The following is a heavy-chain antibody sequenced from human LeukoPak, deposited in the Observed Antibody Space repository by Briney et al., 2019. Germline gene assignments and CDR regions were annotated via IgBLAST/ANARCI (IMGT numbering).Heavy chain of an antibody. J-gene: IGHJ3*02. CDR3: ATGKWELDPTNRGDAFDI. V-gene: IGHV1-69-2*01. CDR2: VDPEDGET. D-gene: IGHD1-26*01. CDR1: GYTFTDYY. Sequence: ASVKISCKVSGYTFTDYYMHWVQQAPGKGLEWMGLVDPEDGETIYAEKFQGRVTITADTSTDTAYMELSSLRSEDTAVYYCATGKWELDPTNRGDAFDIWGQGTMVTVPS.